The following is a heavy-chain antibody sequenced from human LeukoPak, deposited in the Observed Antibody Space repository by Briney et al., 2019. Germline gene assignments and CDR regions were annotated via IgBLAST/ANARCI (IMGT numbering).Heavy chain of an antibody. D-gene: IGHD2-8*01. CDR3: ARTIGYCTNGVCLVGGPVDS. Sequence: SETLSLTCTVSGGSISSYYWSWIRQPPGKGLEWIGYIYYSGSTNYIPSLKSRVTILVDTSKNQFSLKLNSVTAADTAVYYCARTIGYCTNGVCLVGGPVDSWGQGTLVTVSS. J-gene: IGHJ4*02. V-gene: IGHV4-59*01. CDR2: IYYSGST. CDR1: GGSISSYY.